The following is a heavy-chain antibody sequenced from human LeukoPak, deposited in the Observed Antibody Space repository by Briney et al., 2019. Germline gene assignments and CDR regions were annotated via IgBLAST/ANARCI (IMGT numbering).Heavy chain of an antibody. D-gene: IGHD3-16*01. CDR1: GFDFSSNW. V-gene: IGHV3-74*01. J-gene: IGHJ4*02. CDR3: AKDHYWGIDY. Sequence: GGSLRLSCAASGFDFSSNWMHWVRHAPGQGLVWVSRIKGDGISTNYADSVKGRFTISRDIAKNTLYLQMNSPRAEDTGVYYCAKDHYWGIDYWGRGTLVTVSS. CDR2: IKGDGIST.